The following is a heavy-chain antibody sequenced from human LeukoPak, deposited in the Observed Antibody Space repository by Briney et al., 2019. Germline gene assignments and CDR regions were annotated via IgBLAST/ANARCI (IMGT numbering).Heavy chain of an antibody. CDR3: ASQADSAYGDYN. V-gene: IGHV3-74*01. D-gene: IGHD4-17*01. J-gene: IGHJ4*02. CDR2: IKDYGSYT. CDR1: RYIHDMYC. Sequence: GGSQTLMCALWRYIHDMYCALWARHVPGKGLVWGALIKDYGSYTFHRVSGKGRFTISRDNAQNTLYLQMNSLRAGDTAVYYCASQADSAYGDYNGGQGPVVTVSA.